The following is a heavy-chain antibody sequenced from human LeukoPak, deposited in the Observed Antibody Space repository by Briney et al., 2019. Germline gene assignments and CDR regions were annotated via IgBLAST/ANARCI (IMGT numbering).Heavy chain of an antibody. D-gene: IGHD3-10*01. J-gene: IGHJ5*02. CDR2: IYYSGST. V-gene: IGHV4-59*12. Sequence: PSETLSLTCTVSGGSISSYYWSWIRQPPGKGLEWIGYIYYSGSTNYNPSLKSRVTISVDTSKNQFSLKLSSVTAADTAVYYCARLWWNYYGSGSHRGRGWFDPWGQGTLVTVSS. CDR3: ARLWWNYYGSGSHRGRGWFDP. CDR1: GGSISSYY.